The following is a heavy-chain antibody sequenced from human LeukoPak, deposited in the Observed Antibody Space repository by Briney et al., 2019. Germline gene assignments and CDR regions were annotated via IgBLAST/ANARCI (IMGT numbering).Heavy chain of an antibody. J-gene: IGHJ6*02. CDR2: IYYSGST. D-gene: IGHD3-10*01. V-gene: IGHV4-59*01. CDR1: GGSISSYY. CDR3: AGEVDRTMVRGVYGMDV. Sequence: SETLSLTCTVSGGSISSYYWSWIRQPPGKGLGWIGYIYYSGSTNYNPSLKSRVTISVDTSKNQFSLKLSSVTAADTAVYYCAGEVDRTMVRGVYGMDVWGQGTTVTVSS.